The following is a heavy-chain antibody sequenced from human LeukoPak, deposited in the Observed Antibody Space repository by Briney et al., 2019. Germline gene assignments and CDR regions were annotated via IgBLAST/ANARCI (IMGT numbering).Heavy chain of an antibody. V-gene: IGHV3-11*01. J-gene: IGHJ3*02. Sequence: GGSLRLSCAASGFTFSDYYMSWIRQAPGKGLEWVSYISSSGSTIYYADSVKGRFTISRDNAKNSLYLEMNSLRAEDTAVYYCARDQLRFLEWSPRAFDIWGQGTMVTVSS. CDR3: ARDQLRFLEWSPRAFDI. D-gene: IGHD3-3*01. CDR1: GFTFSDYY. CDR2: ISSSGSTI.